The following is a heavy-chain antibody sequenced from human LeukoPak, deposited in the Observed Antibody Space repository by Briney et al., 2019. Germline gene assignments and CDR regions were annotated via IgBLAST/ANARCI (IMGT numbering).Heavy chain of an antibody. CDR1: GLTFSSYA. J-gene: IGHJ5*02. Sequence: PGGSLRLSCAASGLTFSSYAVSWVRQAPGKGLEWVSTISGTGDSTYYADSVKGRFTISRDNSKNTLYLQMNSLRAEDTAVYYCAKGAAVTGTRSNWFDPWGQGTLVTVSS. CDR2: ISGTGDST. D-gene: IGHD6-19*01. CDR3: AKGAAVTGTRSNWFDP. V-gene: IGHV3-23*01.